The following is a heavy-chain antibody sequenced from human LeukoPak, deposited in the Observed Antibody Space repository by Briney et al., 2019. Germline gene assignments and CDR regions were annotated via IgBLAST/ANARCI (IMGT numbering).Heavy chain of an antibody. CDR2: INWNGGST. CDR1: GFTFDDYG. Sequence: GGSLRLSCAASGFTFDDYGMSWVRQAPGKGLEWVSGINWNGGSTGYADSVKGRFTISRDNAKNSPYLQMNSLRAEDTALYYCARVGNYYDSSGYYYVFDYWGQGTLVTVSS. D-gene: IGHD3-22*01. CDR3: ARVGNYYDSSGYYYVFDY. V-gene: IGHV3-20*04. J-gene: IGHJ4*02.